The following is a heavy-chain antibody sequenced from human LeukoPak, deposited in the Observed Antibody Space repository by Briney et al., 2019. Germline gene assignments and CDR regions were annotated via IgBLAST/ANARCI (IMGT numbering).Heavy chain of an antibody. D-gene: IGHD1-26*01. CDR2: ISGSGGGT. V-gene: IGHV3-23*01. CDR3: ARAVVGATLHALDI. J-gene: IGHJ3*02. Sequence: PGGSLRLSCAASGFTFTNYAMNWVRQAPGKGLEWVSAISGSGGGTNYADSVKGRFTISRDNSKNTLYLQMNSLRAEDTAVYYCARAVVGATLHALDIWGQGTMVTVSS. CDR1: GFTFTNYA.